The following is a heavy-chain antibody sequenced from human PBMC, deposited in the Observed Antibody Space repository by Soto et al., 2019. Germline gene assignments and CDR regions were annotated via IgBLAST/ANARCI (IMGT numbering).Heavy chain of an antibody. CDR2: IIPIFGTA. CDR1: GGTFSSYA. D-gene: IGHD6-6*01. CDR3: AYRGPAARPPSYYYYGMDV. J-gene: IGHJ6*02. Sequence: SVKVSCKASGGTFSSYAISWVRQAPGQGLEWMGGIIPIFGTANYAQKFQGRVTITADESTSTAHMELSSLRSEDTAVYYCAYRGPAARPPSYYYYGMDVWGQGTTVTVSS. V-gene: IGHV1-69*13.